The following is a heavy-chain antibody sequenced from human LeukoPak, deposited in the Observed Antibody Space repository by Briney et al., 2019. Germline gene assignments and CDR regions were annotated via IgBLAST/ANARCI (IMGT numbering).Heavy chain of an antibody. J-gene: IGHJ4*02. D-gene: IGHD3-10*01. CDR2: IFSSGPT. V-gene: IGHV3-53*01. CDR1: GFNVSNNY. CDR3: AISGLGFGEFRGLDY. Sequence: GGSLRLSCAASGFNVSNNYMNWVRQAPGKGLEWVSDIFSSGPTYYADSVKGRFTISRDTSKNALYLQMNSLRAEDTAVYYCAISGLGFGEFRGLDYWGQGTLVTVSS.